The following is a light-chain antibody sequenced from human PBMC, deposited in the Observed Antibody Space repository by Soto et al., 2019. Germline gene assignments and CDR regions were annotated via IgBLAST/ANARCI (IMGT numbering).Light chain of an antibody. CDR2: GAS. CDR1: QSVSSN. Sequence: EIGFTQYTSTLSLSPGERATLSLMASQSVSSNLAWYQQKPGQAPRLLIYGASTRATGIPARFSGSGSGTDFTLTISRLEPEDFAVYYCQQYGSSGTFGQGTKVDIK. J-gene: IGKJ1*01. CDR3: QQYGSSGT. V-gene: IGKV3-20*01.